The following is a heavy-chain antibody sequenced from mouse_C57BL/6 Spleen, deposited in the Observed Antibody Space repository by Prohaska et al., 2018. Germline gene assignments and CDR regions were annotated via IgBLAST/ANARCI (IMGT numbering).Heavy chain of an antibody. CDR2: INPYNGGT. CDR3: ARTLTGAMDY. V-gene: IGHV1-19*01. Sequence: HGKSLEWIGVINPYNGGTSYNQKFKGKATLTVDKSSSTAYMELNSLTSEDSAVYYCARTLTGAMDYWGQGTSVTVSS. J-gene: IGHJ4*01.